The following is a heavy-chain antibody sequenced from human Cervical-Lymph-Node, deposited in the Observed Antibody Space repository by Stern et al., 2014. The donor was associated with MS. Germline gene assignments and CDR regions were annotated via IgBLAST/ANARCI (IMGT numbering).Heavy chain of an antibody. CDR1: GDSISSYTHY. Sequence: QVQLQESGPGLVKPSETLSLTCAVSGDSISSYTHYLAWIRKPPGKGLEWIGSVFNGGATYYNPSLKSPVPISVDPSKNHFSRGLTSVTAADTAVYYCAKHACTGAACPFDLWGQGTLVTVSS. CDR3: AKHACTGAACPFDL. CDR2: VFNGGAT. D-gene: IGHD2-8*02. J-gene: IGHJ4*02. V-gene: IGHV4-39*01.